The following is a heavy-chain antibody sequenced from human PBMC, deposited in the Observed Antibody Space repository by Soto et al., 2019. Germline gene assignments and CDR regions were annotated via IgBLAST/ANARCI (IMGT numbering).Heavy chain of an antibody. V-gene: IGHV1-69*13. Sequence: GASVKVSCKASGGTFSRYAISWVRQAAGQGLEWMGGIIPIFGTANYAQKFQGRVTITADESTSTAYMELSSLRSEDTAVYYCASHRADGIVVVEGWFHRWRQGTLVAV. CDR3: ASHRADGIVVVEGWFHR. CDR1: GGTFSRYA. D-gene: IGHD3-22*01. J-gene: IGHJ5*02. CDR2: IIPIFGTA.